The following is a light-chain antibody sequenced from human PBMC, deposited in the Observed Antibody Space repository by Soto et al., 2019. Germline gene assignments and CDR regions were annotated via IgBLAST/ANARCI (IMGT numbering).Light chain of an antibody. CDR3: AAWDDSLSGLV. CDR1: TSNIGSNF. CDR2: RNE. J-gene: IGLJ2*01. Sequence: QSVLTQPPSASGTPGQRVTISCSGTTSNIGSNFVYWYQQLPGVAPKLVIFRNEHRPSGVPGRFSASKSGASASLAIIGLRSEDEADYYCAAWDDSLSGLVFGGGIKLTVL. V-gene: IGLV1-47*01.